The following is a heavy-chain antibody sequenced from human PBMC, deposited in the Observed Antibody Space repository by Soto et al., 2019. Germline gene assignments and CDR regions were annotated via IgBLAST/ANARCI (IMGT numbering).Heavy chain of an antibody. D-gene: IGHD3-10*01. Sequence: SETLSLTCTVSGGSVSGGSYYWSWIRQPPGKGLEWIGYIYYSGSTNYNPSLKSRVTISVDTSKNQFSLKLSSVTAADTAVYYCARFGSGAPDYMDVWGKGTTVTVSS. CDR1: GGSVSGGSYY. CDR2: IYYSGST. CDR3: ARFGSGAPDYMDV. J-gene: IGHJ6*03. V-gene: IGHV4-61*01.